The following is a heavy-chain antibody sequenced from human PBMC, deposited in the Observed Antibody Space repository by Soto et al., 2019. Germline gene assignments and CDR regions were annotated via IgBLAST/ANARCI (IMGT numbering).Heavy chain of an antibody. V-gene: IGHV3-48*02. CDR1: GFTFSSYS. CDR2: ISSSSSTI. D-gene: IGHD2-15*01. Sequence: GGSLRLSCAASGFTFSSYSMNWVRQAPGKGLEWVSYISSSSSTIYYADSVKGRFTISRDNAKNSLYLQMNSLRDEDTAVYYCARGGTKGYCSGGSCPTPIDYWGQGTLVTVSS. J-gene: IGHJ4*02. CDR3: ARGGTKGYCSGGSCPTPIDY.